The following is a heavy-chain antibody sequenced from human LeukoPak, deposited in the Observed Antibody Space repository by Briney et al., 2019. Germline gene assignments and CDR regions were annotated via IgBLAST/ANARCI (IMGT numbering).Heavy chain of an antibody. CDR1: GYSFTGYH. V-gene: IGHV1-2*02. CDR3: ARDLGDSSGYYSYYFDY. CDR2: INPNSGGT. Sequence: ASVKVSCKASGYSFTGYHMHWVRQAPGQGLEWMGWINPNSGGTNYAQKFQGRVTMTRDTSISTAYMELSRLRSDDTAVYYCARDLGDSSGYYSYYFDYWGQGTLVTVSS. J-gene: IGHJ4*02. D-gene: IGHD3-22*01.